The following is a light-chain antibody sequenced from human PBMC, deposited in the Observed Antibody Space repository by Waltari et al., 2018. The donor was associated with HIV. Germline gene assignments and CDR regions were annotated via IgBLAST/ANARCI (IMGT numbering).Light chain of an antibody. Sequence: SYVLTQAPSVSVAPGQTARITCGGDNLGSKRVHWYQQRPGQAPLLVVYDDSDRPSGIPERISGSNSGNTATLTINRVEGGDEADYYCQVWDTSGDFWEFGGGTKLTVL. CDR3: QVWDTSGDFWE. V-gene: IGLV3-21*02. CDR2: DDS. CDR1: NLGSKR. J-gene: IGLJ3*02.